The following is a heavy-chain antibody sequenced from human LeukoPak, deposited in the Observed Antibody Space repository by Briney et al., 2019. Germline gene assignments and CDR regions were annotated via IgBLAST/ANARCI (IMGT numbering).Heavy chain of an antibody. CDR1: GGSFSGYY. V-gene: IGHV4-34*01. J-gene: IGHJ5*02. Sequence: SETLSLTCAVYGGSFSGYYWSWIRQPPGKGLEWIGEINRSGSTNYNPSLKSRVTISVDTSKNQFSLKLSSVTAADTAVYYCARSEGSGSYFTWFDPWGQGTLVTVSS. CDR2: INRSGST. D-gene: IGHD3-10*01. CDR3: ARSEGSGSYFTWFDP.